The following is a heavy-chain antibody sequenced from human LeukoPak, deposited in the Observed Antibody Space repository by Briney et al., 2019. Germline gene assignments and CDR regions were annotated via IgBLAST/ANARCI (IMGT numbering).Heavy chain of an antibody. V-gene: IGHV3-33*08. Sequence: GGSLRLSCAASGFTFSSYGMHWVRQAPGKGLEWVAVIWYDGSNKYYADSVKGRFTISRDNSKNTLYLQMNSLRAEDTAVYYCARDLATGRNDADHWGQGTLVTVSS. D-gene: IGHD1-1*01. CDR2: IWYDGSNK. CDR3: ARDLATGRNDADH. J-gene: IGHJ4*02. CDR1: GFTFSSYG.